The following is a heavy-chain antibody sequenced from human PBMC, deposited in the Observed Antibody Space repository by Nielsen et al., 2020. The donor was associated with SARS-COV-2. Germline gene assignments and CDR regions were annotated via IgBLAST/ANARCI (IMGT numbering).Heavy chain of an antibody. V-gene: IGHV1-46*01. CDR2: LNPFGGST. Sequence: ASVKVSCKASGYTFTSFYIHWVRQAPGQGLEWMGLLNPFGGSTNYAQKFQGRVTMTRDTSTSTVYMELSSLRSEDTAVYYCARASGIDGDYPNPLPLDYWGQGTLVTVSS. CDR3: ARASGIDGDYPNPLPLDY. D-gene: IGHD4-17*01. CDR1: GYTFTSFY. J-gene: IGHJ4*02.